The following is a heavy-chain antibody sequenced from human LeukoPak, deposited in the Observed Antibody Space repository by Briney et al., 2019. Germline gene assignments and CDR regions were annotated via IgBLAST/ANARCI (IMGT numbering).Heavy chain of an antibody. Sequence: ASVKVSCKASGYTFTGYYMHWVRQAPGQGLEWMGWINPNSGGTNYAQKFQGRVTMTRDTSISTAYMELSRLRSDDTAVYYCARDRGVGYSSSPSGYWGQGTLVTVSS. CDR2: INPNSGGT. CDR3: ARDRGVGYSSSPSGY. D-gene: IGHD6-13*01. V-gene: IGHV1-2*02. J-gene: IGHJ4*02. CDR1: GYTFTGYY.